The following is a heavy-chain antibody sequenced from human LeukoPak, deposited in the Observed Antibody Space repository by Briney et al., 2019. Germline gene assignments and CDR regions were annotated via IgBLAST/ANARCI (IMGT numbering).Heavy chain of an antibody. D-gene: IGHD6-13*01. J-gene: IGHJ5*02. V-gene: IGHV4-59*01. Sequence: SETLSLTCTVSGGSISSYYWSWIRQPPGKGLEWIGYICYSGSTNYNPSLKSRVTISVDTSKNQFSLKLSSVTAADTAVYYCARAGSSSWYTWFDPWGQGTLVTVSS. CDR3: ARAGSSSWYTWFDP. CDR2: ICYSGST. CDR1: GGSISSYY.